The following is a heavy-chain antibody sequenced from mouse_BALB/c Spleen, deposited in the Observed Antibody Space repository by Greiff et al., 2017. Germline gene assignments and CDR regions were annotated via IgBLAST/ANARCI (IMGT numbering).Heavy chain of an antibody. CDR2: IDTSDSYT. CDR1: GYTFTDYW. D-gene: IGHD4-1*01. J-gene: IGHJ2*01. V-gene: IGHV1-69*01. Sequence: QVQLQQSGAELVMPGASVKMSCKASGYTFTDYWMHWVKQRPGQGLEWIGAIDTSDSYTSYNQKFKGKATLTVDESSSTAYMQLSSLTSEDSAVYYCAVTGTFDYWGQGTTLTVSS. CDR3: AVTGTFDY.